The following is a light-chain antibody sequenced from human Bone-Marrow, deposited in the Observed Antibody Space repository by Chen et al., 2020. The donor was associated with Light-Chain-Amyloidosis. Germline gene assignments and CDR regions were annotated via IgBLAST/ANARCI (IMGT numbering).Light chain of an antibody. V-gene: IGLV3-21*02. CDR3: QVWDRSSDRPV. CDR2: DDS. CDR1: NIGSTS. J-gene: IGLJ3*02. Sequence: SYVLTQPSSVSVAPGQTATIACGGNNIGSTSVHWYQQTPGQAPLLVVHDDSDRPSGIPERLSGSNSGHTATLTISRVEAGDEADYYCQVWDRSSDRPVFGGGTKLTVL.